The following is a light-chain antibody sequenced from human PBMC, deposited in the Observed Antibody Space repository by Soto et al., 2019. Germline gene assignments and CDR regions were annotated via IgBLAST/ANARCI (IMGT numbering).Light chain of an antibody. CDR2: DVS. V-gene: IGLV2-11*01. CDR1: SSDVGGYNY. Sequence: SALTHPRSVSGSPGQSVTISCTGTSSDVGGYNYVSWYQQHPGKAPKLMIYDVSKRPSGVPDRFSGSKSGNTASLTISGLQAEDEADCYCCSYAGSYTFVFGTGTKVTVL. J-gene: IGLJ1*01. CDR3: CSYAGSYTFV.